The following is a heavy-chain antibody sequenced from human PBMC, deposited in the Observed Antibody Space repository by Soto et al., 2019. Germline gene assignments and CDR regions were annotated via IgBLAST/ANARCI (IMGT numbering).Heavy chain of an antibody. Sequence: SETLSLTCTVSGDSFSDYYWNWIRQVPGKGLEWIGFVFHSATTSYNPSLKTRVAISDDTSKKQFSLRLTSVTAADTAIYYCARGHYSSGWPIDHWGQGILVTVSS. CDR1: GDSFSDYY. V-gene: IGHV4-59*01. J-gene: IGHJ4*02. D-gene: IGHD6-19*01. CDR3: ARGHYSSGWPIDH. CDR2: VFHSATT.